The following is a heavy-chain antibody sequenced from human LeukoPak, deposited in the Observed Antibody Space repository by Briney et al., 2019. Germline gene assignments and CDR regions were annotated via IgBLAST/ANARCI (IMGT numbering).Heavy chain of an antibody. CDR3: ARGGSGYDSFYYYGMDV. D-gene: IGHD5-12*01. J-gene: IGHJ6*02. CDR2: VYDSGST. Sequence: SETLSLTCTVSGGSISSYYWSWIRQPPGKGLEWIGYVYDSGSTNYNPSLKSRVTISVDTSKNQFSLKLSSVTAADTAVYYCARGGSGYDSFYYYGMDVWGQGTTVTVSS. CDR1: GGSISSYY. V-gene: IGHV4-59*12.